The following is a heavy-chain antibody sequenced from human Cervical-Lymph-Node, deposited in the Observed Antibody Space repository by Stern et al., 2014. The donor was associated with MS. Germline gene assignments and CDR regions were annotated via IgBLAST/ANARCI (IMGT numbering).Heavy chain of an antibody. CDR1: GGTFSNFA. CDR2: IIHIVGTA. Sequence: VQLVQSGAGVKKPGSSVKVSCEVYGGTFSNFAVSWVRQAPGQGLEWIGGIIHIVGTANYAQNFQGRVTITADEITSAAYMELSGLTSEDTAIYYCAGSLAYTYGLPAEYFHHWGQGTLVTVSS. CDR3: AGSLAYTYGLPAEYFHH. D-gene: IGHD5-18*01. V-gene: IGHV1-69*01. J-gene: IGHJ1*01.